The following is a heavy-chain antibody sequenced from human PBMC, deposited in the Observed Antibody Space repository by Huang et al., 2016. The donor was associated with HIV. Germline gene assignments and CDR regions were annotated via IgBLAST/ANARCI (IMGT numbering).Heavy chain of an antibody. CDR3: TTDRDYGDYVADAFDI. D-gene: IGHD4-17*01. CDR1: GFTFSNAW. CDR2: IKSKTDGGTT. J-gene: IGHJ3*02. V-gene: IGHV3-15*01. Sequence: EVQLVESGGGLVKPGGSLRLSCAASGFTFSNAWMSWVRQAAWKGLEWVGRIKSKTDGGTTDYAAPVKGRFTISRDDSKNTLYLQMNTLKTEDTAVYYCTTDRDYGDYVADAFDIWGQGTMVTVSS.